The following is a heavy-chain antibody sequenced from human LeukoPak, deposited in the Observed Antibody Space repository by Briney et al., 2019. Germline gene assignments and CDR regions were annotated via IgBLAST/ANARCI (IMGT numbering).Heavy chain of an antibody. CDR2: ISWNSGSI. CDR1: GFTFDDYA. D-gene: IGHD7-27*01. V-gene: IGHV3-9*01. CDR3: GRGHWGLDY. J-gene: IGHJ4*02. Sequence: PGGSLRLSCAASGFTFDDYAMHWVRQAPGKGLEWVSAISWNSGSIGYADSVKGRFTISRDNAKSSLYLEMNSLRAEDTAVYYCGRGHWGLDYWGQGTLVTVSS.